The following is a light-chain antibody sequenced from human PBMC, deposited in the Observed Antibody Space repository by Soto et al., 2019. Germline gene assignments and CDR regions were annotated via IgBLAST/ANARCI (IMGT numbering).Light chain of an antibody. CDR3: HQYERSPQT. J-gene: IGKJ1*01. V-gene: IGKV3-20*01. Sequence: EIVLTPSPGTLSLSPVERATLSCRASPSLNMRYLAWYQQKPGQAPRLLIYDASDRATGIPDRFSGSGSGTDFTLTISRLESEDLAVYYCHQYERSPQTFGQGTKVEIK. CDR1: PSLNMRY. CDR2: DAS.